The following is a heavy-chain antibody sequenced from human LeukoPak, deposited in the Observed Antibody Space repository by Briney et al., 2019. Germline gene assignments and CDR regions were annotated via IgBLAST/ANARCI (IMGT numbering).Heavy chain of an antibody. CDR1: GYTFTGYY. Sequence: ASVKVSCNASGYTFTGYYMHWVRQAPGQGLEWMGWINPNSGGTNYAQKLQGRVTMTTDTSTSTAYMELRSLRSDDTAVYYCARDVGVVPAANSWFDPWGQGTLVTVSS. CDR2: INPNSGGT. D-gene: IGHD2-2*01. J-gene: IGHJ5*02. CDR3: ARDVGVVPAANSWFDP. V-gene: IGHV1-2*02.